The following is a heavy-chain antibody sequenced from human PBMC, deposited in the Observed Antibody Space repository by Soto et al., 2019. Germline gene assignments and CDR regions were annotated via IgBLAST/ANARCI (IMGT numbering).Heavy chain of an antibody. CDR3: ARGISTVLDCEY. CDR1: GFTFSSYG. V-gene: IGHV3-33*01. D-gene: IGHD6-13*01. CDR2: IWYDGNNK. Sequence: QVQLVESGGGVVQPGRSLRLSCAASGFTFSSYGMHWVRQAPGKGLEWVAVIWYDGNNKYYGYSVKGRFTISRDNSKNTMYLQMNSLGAEDHAVYYSARGISTVLDCEYWGQGTLVTVSS. J-gene: IGHJ4*02.